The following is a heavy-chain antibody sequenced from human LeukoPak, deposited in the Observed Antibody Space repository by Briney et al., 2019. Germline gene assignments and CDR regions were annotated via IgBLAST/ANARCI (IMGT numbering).Heavy chain of an antibody. CDR1: GYTFTSYY. D-gene: IGHD3-22*01. V-gene: IGHV1-46*01. CDR2: FNPSTDGT. Sequence: ASVKVSCKASGYTFTSYYIHWVRQAPGQGLEWMGIFNPSTDGTTYAQKFQGRVTITADKSTSTAYMELSSLRSEDTAVYYCATLEVVTRGGDYWGQGTLVTVSS. CDR3: ATLEVVTRGGDY. J-gene: IGHJ4*02.